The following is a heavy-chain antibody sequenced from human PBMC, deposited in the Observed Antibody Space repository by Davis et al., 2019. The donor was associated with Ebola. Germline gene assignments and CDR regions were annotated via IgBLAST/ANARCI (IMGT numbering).Heavy chain of an antibody. CDR2: IWYDGSKR. CDR3: AKGGGRIDY. V-gene: IGHV3-33*06. D-gene: IGHD1-26*01. CDR1: GFTFSSYG. J-gene: IGHJ4*02. Sequence: GESLKISCVASGFTFSSYGMHWVRQAPGEGLEWVAVIWYDGSKRYYADSVKGRFTVSRDSSKNTLYLEMNSLRVEDTAVYYCAKGGGRIDYWGQGTLVTVSS.